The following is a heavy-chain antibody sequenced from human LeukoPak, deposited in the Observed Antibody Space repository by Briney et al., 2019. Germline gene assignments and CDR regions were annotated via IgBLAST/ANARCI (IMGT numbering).Heavy chain of an antibody. CDR1: GGTFSSYA. CDR3: ARGPRRGWGSSFLDAFDI. D-gene: IGHD2/OR15-2a*01. J-gene: IGHJ3*02. CDR2: IIPIFGTA. V-gene: IGHV1-69*05. Sequence: ASVKVSCKASGGTFSSYAISWVRQAPGQGLEWMGRIIPIFGTANYAQKFQGRVTITTDESTSTAYMEQSSLRSEDTAVYYCARGPRRGWGSSFLDAFDIWGQGTMVTVSS.